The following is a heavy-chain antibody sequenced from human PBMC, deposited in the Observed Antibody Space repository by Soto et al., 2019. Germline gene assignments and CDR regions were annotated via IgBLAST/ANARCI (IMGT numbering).Heavy chain of an antibody. Sequence: SETLSLTCTVSGGSITGYYWSWIRQPPGKGLEWLGHIHYSGSTSYSPSLTNRVTISVDTSKNHFSLKLTSVTSADTAVYYCATGRFSAMVRGVLIFDPWGQRTPVTVSS. CDR2: IHYSGST. CDR3: ATGRFSAMVRGVLIFDP. V-gene: IGHV4-59*01. D-gene: IGHD3-10*01. CDR1: GGSITGYY. J-gene: IGHJ5*02.